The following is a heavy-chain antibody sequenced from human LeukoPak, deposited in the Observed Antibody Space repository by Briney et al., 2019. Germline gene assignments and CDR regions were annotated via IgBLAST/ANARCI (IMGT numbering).Heavy chain of an antibody. D-gene: IGHD4-17*01. CDR3: ATFVKFPLHYGGYVPNWFDP. Sequence: ASVKVSCKVSGYTLTELSMHWVRQAPGKGLEWMGGFDPEDGETIYAQKFQGRVTMTEDTSTDTAYMELSSLRSEDTAVYYCATFVKFPLHYGGYVPNWFDPWGQGTLVTVSS. V-gene: IGHV1-24*01. J-gene: IGHJ5*02. CDR1: GYTLTELS. CDR2: FDPEDGET.